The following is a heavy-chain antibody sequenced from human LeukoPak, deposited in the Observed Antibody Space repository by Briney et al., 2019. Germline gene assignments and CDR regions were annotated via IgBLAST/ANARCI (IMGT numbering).Heavy chain of an antibody. J-gene: IGHJ4*02. D-gene: IGHD3-9*01. CDR1: GGSISSYH. CDR3: ARGHYDILTGESYYFDY. CDR2: IYYSGST. V-gene: IGHV4-59*01. Sequence: SETLSLTCTVSGGSISSYHWSWIRQPPGKGLEWIGYIYYSGSTNYNPFLKSRVTISVDTSKNQFSLKLSSVTAADTAVYYCARGHYDILTGESYYFDYWGQGTLVTVSS.